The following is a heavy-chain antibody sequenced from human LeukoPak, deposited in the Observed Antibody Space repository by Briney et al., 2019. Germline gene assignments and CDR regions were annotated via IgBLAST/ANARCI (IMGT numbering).Heavy chain of an antibody. CDR3: ARMDTAMAFDY. CDR1: GYIFTGYY. D-gene: IGHD5-18*01. CDR2: INPNSGGT. Sequence: ASVKVSCKASGYIFTGYYMHWVRQAPGQGLEWMGWINPNSGGTNYAQKFQGWVTMTRDTSISTAYMELSRLRSDDTAVYYCARMDTAMAFDYWGQGTLVTVSS. J-gene: IGHJ4*02. V-gene: IGHV1-2*04.